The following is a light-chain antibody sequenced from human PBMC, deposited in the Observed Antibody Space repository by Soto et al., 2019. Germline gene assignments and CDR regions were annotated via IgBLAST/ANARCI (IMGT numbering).Light chain of an antibody. CDR2: GTS. V-gene: IGKV3-20*01. J-gene: IGKJ1*01. CDR3: QQYGTSPWT. CDR1: QSVSSNY. Sequence: SVMTQSPGTLSLSPGETATLSCRASQSVSSNYVAWFHQKPGQAPRLLIYGTSSRATGIPDRFSGSGSGTDFTLTINGLEPEDFAMYFCQQYGTSPWTFGQGTKVDIK.